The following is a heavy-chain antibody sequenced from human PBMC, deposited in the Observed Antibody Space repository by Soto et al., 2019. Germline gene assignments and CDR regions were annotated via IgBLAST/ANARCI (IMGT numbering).Heavy chain of an antibody. CDR3: AKPPSRYQLLYWFDP. D-gene: IGHD2-2*01. CDR2: ISGSGGST. Sequence: PGGSLRLSCAASGFTFSSYAMSWVRQAPGKGLEWVSAISGSGGSTYYADSVKGRFTISRDNSKNTLYLQMNSLRAEDTAVYYCAKPPSRYQLLYWFDPWGQGTLVTVSS. CDR1: GFTFSSYA. J-gene: IGHJ5*02. V-gene: IGHV3-23*01.